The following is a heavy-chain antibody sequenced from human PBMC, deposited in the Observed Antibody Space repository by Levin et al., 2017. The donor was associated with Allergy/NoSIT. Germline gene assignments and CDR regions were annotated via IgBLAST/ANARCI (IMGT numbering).Heavy chain of an antibody. Sequence: SQTLSLTCTVSGGSISSGDYYWSWIRQPPGKGLEWIGYIYYSGSTYYNPSLKSRVTISPDTSKNQFSLKLNSVTAADTAVYYCARGYSNSWYSGHYFDCWGQGTLVTVSS. CDR1: GGSISSGDYY. CDR2: IYYSGST. D-gene: IGHD6-13*01. CDR3: ARGYSNSWYSGHYFDC. J-gene: IGHJ4*02. V-gene: IGHV4-30-4*01.